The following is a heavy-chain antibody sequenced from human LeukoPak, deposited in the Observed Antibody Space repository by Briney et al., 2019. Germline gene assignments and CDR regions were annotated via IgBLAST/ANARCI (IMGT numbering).Heavy chain of an antibody. CDR2: IIPILGIA. CDR1: GGTFSSYA. J-gene: IGHJ6*02. Sequence: SVKVSCKASGGTFSSYAISWVPQAPGQGLEWMGRIIPILGIANYAQKFQGRVTITADKSTSTAYMELSSLRSEDTAVYYCARESGHGYYYYYGMDVWGQGTTVTVSS. V-gene: IGHV1-69*04. CDR3: ARESGHGYYYYYGMDV.